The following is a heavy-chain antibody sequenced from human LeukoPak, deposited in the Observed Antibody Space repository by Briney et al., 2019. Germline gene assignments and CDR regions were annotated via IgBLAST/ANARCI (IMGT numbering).Heavy chain of an antibody. CDR2: IYSGGST. J-gene: IGHJ3*02. CDR1: GFTFSSYA. Sequence: GGSLRLSCAASGFTFSSYAMSWVRQAPGKGLEWVSLIYSGGSTYYADSVKGRFIISRDNSKNTLYLQMNSLRVEDTAVYFCARDRTSIAAAGNDAFDIWGQGTMVTVSS. CDR3: ARDRTSIAAAGNDAFDI. V-gene: IGHV3-66*01. D-gene: IGHD6-13*01.